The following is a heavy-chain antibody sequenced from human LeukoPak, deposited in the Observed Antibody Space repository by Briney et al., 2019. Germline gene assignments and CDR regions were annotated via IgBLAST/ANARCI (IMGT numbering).Heavy chain of an antibody. V-gene: IGHV1-2*06. CDR1: GYTFTGYY. D-gene: IGHD6-13*01. CDR2: INPNSGGT. J-gene: IGHJ4*02. Sequence: ASVKVSCKASGYTFTGYYMHWVRQAPGQGLEWMGRINPNSGGTNYAQKSQGRVTMTRDTSISTAYLELSRLRSDDTAVYYCARDYKSLSRIAAAGTYDYWGQGTLVTVSS. CDR3: ARDYKSLSRIAAAGTYDY.